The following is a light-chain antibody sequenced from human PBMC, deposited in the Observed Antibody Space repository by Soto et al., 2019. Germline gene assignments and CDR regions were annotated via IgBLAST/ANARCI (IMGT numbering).Light chain of an antibody. CDR3: PQYNTNLIT. CDR1: QSISNW. V-gene: IGKV1-5*01. CDR2: DAF. Sequence: DIQMTQSPSTLSASVGDRVTITCRASQSISNWLAWYQQKPGKAPKLLISDAFILQSGFPTRFSGRGGGTEFTLTISSLQPDDFATYYCPQYNTNLITFGGGTRVEIK. J-gene: IGKJ4*01.